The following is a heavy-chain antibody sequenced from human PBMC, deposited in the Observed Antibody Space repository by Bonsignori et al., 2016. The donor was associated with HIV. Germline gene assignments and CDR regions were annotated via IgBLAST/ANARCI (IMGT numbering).Heavy chain of an antibody. J-gene: IGHJ4*02. CDR3: VRVDVGFPFDS. CDR1: GFIFSAYW. V-gene: IGHV3-7*01. Sequence: EVQLVESGGDLVQPGGSLRISCEASGFIFSAYWMSWVRQAPGKGLEWVATIKQDGSEKFYVDSVKGRLTISRDNAKKSVYLQMNSLRAEDTATYYCVRVDVGFPFDSWGQGTLVA. D-gene: IGHD3-10*01. CDR2: IKQDGSEK.